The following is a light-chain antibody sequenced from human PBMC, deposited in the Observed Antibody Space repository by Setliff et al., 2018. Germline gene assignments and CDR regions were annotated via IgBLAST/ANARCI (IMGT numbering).Light chain of an antibody. CDR1: SSDVGNYIY. CDR3: SSFRGGTSPFV. CDR2: DVS. J-gene: IGLJ1*01. Sequence: QSALTQPASVSGSPGQTITISCTGTSSDVGNYIYVSWYQQHPGRAHKLMIYDVSTRPSGISYRFSGSKSGNTASLTISGLQAEDEADYYCSSFRGGTSPFVFGTGTKVTVL. V-gene: IGLV2-14*03.